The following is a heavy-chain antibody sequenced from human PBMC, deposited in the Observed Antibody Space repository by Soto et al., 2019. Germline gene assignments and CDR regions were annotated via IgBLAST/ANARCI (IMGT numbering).Heavy chain of an antibody. D-gene: IGHD3-22*01. CDR1: GFTFSSYA. V-gene: IGHV3-23*01. CDR3: AKADLYYYDSSGYCYFDY. J-gene: IGHJ4*02. Sequence: PGGSLRLSCAASGFTFSSYAMSWVRQAPGKGLEWVSAISGSGGSTYYADSVKGRFTISRDNSKNTLYLQMNSLRAEDTAVYYYAKADLYYYDSSGYCYFDYWGQGTLVTVSS. CDR2: ISGSGGST.